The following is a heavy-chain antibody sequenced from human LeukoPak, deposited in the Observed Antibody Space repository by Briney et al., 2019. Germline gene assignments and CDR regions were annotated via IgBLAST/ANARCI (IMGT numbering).Heavy chain of an antibody. V-gene: IGHV4-38-2*02. D-gene: IGHD2-15*01. CDR1: GYSISSGYY. J-gene: IGHJ6*03. CDR2: IYYSGST. CDR3: ARGCSGGSCYSFPRSRTYYYYMGV. Sequence: PSETLSLTCTVSGYSISSGYYWGWIRQPPGKGLEWIGYIYYSGSTNYNPSLKSRVTISVDTSKNQFSLKLSSVTAADTAVYYCARGCSGGSCYSFPRSRTYYYYMGVWGKGTTVTVSS.